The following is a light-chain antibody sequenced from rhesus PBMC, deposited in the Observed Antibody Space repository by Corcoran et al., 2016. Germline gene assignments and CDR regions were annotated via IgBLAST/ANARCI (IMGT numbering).Light chain of an antibody. J-gene: IGKJ4*01. CDR1: QSVANW. CDR2: DIA. Sequence: EIVMTQSPATLSLSPGERATLSCRASQSVANWVAWDQQNPDQAPRLLIYDIARRDTGIPERFSGSGSGTEFTLTISGLEPEEFAIYYCHQYNKWPLTFGGGTKVEI. CDR3: HQYNKWPLT. V-gene: IGKV3S9*01.